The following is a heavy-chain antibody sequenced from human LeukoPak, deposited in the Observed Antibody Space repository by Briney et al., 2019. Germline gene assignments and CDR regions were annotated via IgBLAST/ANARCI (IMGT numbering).Heavy chain of an antibody. V-gene: IGHV3-30-3*01. CDR3: ARDHSPQATVTTYYYYYYGMDV. J-gene: IGHJ6*02. D-gene: IGHD4-17*01. CDR1: GFTFSSYA. Sequence: GGSLRLSCAASGFTFSSYAMHWVRQAPCKGLEWVAVISYDGSNKYYADSVKGRFTISRDNSKNTLYLQMNSLRAEDTAVYYCARDHSPQATVTTYYYYYYGMDVWGQGATVTVSS. CDR2: ISYDGSNK.